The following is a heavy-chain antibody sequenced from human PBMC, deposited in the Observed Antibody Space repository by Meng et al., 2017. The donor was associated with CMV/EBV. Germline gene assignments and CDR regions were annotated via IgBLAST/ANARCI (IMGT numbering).Heavy chain of an antibody. CDR3: GPYSSSWYEGY. J-gene: IGHJ4*02. CDR2: IKSKTDGGTT. V-gene: IGHV3-15*01. D-gene: IGHD6-13*01. CDR1: GFTFSNAW. Sequence: VQLVGAGGGLVKPGGYLRLFCAACGFTFSNAWMSWVRHAPGKGLEWVGRIKSKTDGGTTDYAATVKGRFTISRDDSKNTLYLQMNSLKTEDTAVYYCGPYSSSWYEGYWGQGTLVTVSS.